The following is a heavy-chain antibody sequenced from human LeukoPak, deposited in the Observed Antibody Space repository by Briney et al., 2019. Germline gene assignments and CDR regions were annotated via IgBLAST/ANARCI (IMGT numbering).Heavy chain of an antibody. CDR1: SKSFSNYY. CDR2: INRNEST. Sequence: SETLSLTCAVDSKSFSNYYWSWIRQPPGKGLEWIGEINRNESTHYNPSLKSRVTISVDTSKNQFSLKLSSVTAADTAVYYCARSRAAANDYWGQGTLVTVST. J-gene: IGHJ4*02. D-gene: IGHD2-2*01. CDR3: ARSRAAANDY. V-gene: IGHV4-34*01.